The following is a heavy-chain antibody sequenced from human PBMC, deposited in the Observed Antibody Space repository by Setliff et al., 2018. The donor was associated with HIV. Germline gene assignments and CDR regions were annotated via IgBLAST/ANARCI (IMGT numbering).Heavy chain of an antibody. J-gene: IGHJ3*02. CDR2: IKQGGTEN. CDR1: GGSFTDYY. Sequence: ETLSLTCAVFGGSFTDYYWIWVRQAPGKGLEWVANIKQGGTENYSVDSVKGRFTISRDDAKNSLFLQMNSLRAEDTAMYYCARVLYISGWYGPVVKALDMWGQGTMVTVSS. V-gene: IGHV3-7*03. CDR3: ARVLYISGWYGPVVKALDM. D-gene: IGHD6-19*01.